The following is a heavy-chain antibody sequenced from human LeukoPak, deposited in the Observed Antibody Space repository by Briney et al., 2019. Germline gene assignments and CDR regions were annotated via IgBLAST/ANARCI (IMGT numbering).Heavy chain of an antibody. D-gene: IGHD3-22*01. CDR1: GGSFSGYY. CDR2: IYYSGST. CDR3: ARQHYYDSSGYLTTYVFDI. J-gene: IGHJ3*02. V-gene: IGHV4-59*08. Sequence: PSETLSLTCAVYGGSFSGYYWSWIRQPPAKGLEWIGYIYYSGSTSYNPSLESRVTISVDTSKNQFSLKLSSVTAADTAVYYCARQHYYDSSGYLTTYVFDIWGQGTMVTVSS.